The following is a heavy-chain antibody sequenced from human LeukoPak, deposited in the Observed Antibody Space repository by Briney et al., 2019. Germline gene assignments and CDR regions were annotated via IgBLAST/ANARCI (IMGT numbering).Heavy chain of an antibody. CDR2: IYYSGNT. V-gene: IGHV4-39*01. J-gene: IGHJ5*02. D-gene: IGHD3-22*01. CDR3: ARQSGGKYSSGYYRRPRGRFDP. CDR1: GGSIFSSNSY. Sequence: SETLSLTCTVSGGSIFSSNSYWGWIRQPPGKGLEWIGSIYYSGNTYYNASLKSRVTISVDTSKNQFSLKLSSVTAADTAVYYCARQSGGKYSSGYYRRPRGRFDPWGQGTLVTVSS.